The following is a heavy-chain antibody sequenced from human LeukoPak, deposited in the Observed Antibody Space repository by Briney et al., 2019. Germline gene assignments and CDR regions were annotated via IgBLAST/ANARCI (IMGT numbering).Heavy chain of an antibody. V-gene: IGHV4-39*07. CDR2: INHSGST. D-gene: IGHD3-22*01. CDR1: GGSISSSSYY. Sequence: SETLSLTCTVSGGSISSSSYYWSWIRQPPGKGLEWIGEINHSGSTNYNPSLKSRVTISVDTSKNQFSLKLSSVTAADTAVYYCARSHPQYYYDSSGYSRRYFQHWGQGTLVTVSS. CDR3: ARSHPQYYYDSSGYSRRYFQH. J-gene: IGHJ1*01.